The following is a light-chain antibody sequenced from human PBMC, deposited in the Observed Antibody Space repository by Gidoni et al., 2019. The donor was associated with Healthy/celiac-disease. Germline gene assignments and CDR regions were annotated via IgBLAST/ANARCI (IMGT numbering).Light chain of an antibody. J-gene: IGKJ4*01. CDR1: QSISSY. CDR2: AAS. Sequence: DIQITQSPSSLPASVGDRVTITCRASQSISSYLNRYQQKPGKAPKLLIYAASSLHSGVPSRFSGSGSGTDFTLTSSSLQHEDFANYCCQQNYSKVTFGGXTKVEIK. CDR3: QQNYSKVT. V-gene: IGKV1-39*01.